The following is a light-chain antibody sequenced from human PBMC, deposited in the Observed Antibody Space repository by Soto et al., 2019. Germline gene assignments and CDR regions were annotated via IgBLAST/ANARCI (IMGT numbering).Light chain of an antibody. Sequence: EIVLTQSPGTLSLSPGERASLSCRPSQSVSSRYLAWYQQKPGQAPMLLIYGATSRATGIPDRFSGSGSGTDFTLTISRLEAEYFAVYYCLQYDSSPYTFGQGTKLDI. CDR3: LQYDSSPYT. J-gene: IGKJ2*01. CDR2: GAT. V-gene: IGKV3-20*01. CDR1: QSVSSRY.